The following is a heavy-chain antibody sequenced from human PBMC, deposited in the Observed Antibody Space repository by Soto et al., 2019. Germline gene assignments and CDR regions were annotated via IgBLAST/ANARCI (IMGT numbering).Heavy chain of an antibody. CDR2: ISPYNGNT. J-gene: IGHJ4*02. V-gene: IGHV1-18*01. CDR1: GYTFTNYG. CDR3: ARDRYYDTLTGYYQSYFFDY. D-gene: IGHD3-9*01. Sequence: GASVKVSCQASGYTFTNYGVSWVRQAPGQGPEWMGWISPYNGNTKFAQKFQGRVTMTTDTSTSTAYMELRSLGSDDTAVYYCARDRYYDTLTGYYQSYFFDYWGQGALVTVSS.